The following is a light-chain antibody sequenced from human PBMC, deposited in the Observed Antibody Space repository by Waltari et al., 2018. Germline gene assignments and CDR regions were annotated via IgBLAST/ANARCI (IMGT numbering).Light chain of an antibody. V-gene: IGLV3-25*03. J-gene: IGLJ2*01. CDR3: LSTDSSDSLFL. CDR2: KDS. Sequence: SHDLTQPPSVSVSPGQTARISCSGDTLAKKYVSWYQQRPGQAPVMLIYKDSVRPSAIPVRFSAASSGTTATLTSTGVQAEDEADYYCLSTDSSDSLFLFGGGTKLTFV. CDR1: TLAKKY.